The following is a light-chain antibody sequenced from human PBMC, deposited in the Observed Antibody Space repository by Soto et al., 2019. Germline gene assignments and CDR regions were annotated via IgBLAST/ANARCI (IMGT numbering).Light chain of an antibody. CDR1: QSISSY. Sequence: DIQMTQSPSSLSASVGDRVTITCRTSQSISSYLNWYQQKPGKAHKLLIYTASSLQSGVPSRFSGSGSGTDFTLSISSLQPEDFATYYCQQSFTNPPWTFGQGTKVEIK. CDR2: TAS. V-gene: IGKV1-39*01. CDR3: QQSFTNPPWT. J-gene: IGKJ1*01.